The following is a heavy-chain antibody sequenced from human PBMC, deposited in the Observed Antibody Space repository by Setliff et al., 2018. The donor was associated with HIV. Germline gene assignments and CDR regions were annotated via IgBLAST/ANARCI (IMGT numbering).Heavy chain of an antibody. Sequence: SETLSLTCAVYGGSFSGYYWSWIRQPPGKGLEWIGEINQSGSTNYNPSLKSRVTISVDTSKNQFSLKLNSTTAADTGVYYCARRSRSYSSSPFQGGAFDIWGQGTMVTVSS. CDR1: GGSFSGYY. V-gene: IGHV4-34*01. CDR2: INQSGST. D-gene: IGHD6-6*01. CDR3: ARRSRSYSSSPFQGGAFDI. J-gene: IGHJ3*02.